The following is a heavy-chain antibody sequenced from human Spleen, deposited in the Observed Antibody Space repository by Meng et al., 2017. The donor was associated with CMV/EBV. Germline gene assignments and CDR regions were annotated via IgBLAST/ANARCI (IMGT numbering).Heavy chain of an antibody. Sequence: GGSLRLSCAASGFTFSSYAMHWVRQAPGKGLEWVAYMSYDGGIKHYADSVKGRFTIPRDNSKNTLYLQMNSLRAEDTAVYFCAREYYSSSWLDYWGQGTLVTVSS. V-gene: IGHV3-30*04. CDR1: GFTFSSYA. CDR2: MSYDGGIK. CDR3: AREYYSSSWLDY. J-gene: IGHJ4*02. D-gene: IGHD6-13*01.